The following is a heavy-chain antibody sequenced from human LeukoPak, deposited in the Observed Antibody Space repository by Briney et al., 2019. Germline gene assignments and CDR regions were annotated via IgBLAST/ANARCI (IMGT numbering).Heavy chain of an antibody. CDR1: GFTFSSYW. CDR2: INTDGSST. CDR3: ARGPYYYDSSGYYYD. D-gene: IGHD3-22*01. V-gene: IGHV3-74*01. Sequence: PGGSLRLSCAASGFTFSSYWMHWVRQAPGKGLVWVSRINTDGSSTSYADSVKGRFTISRDNAENTLYLQMNSLRAEDTAVYYCARGPYYYDSSGYYYDWGQGTLVTVSS. J-gene: IGHJ4*02.